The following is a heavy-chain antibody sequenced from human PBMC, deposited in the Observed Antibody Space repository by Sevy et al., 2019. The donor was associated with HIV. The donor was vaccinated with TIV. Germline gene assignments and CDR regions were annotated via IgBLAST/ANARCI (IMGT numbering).Heavy chain of an antibody. D-gene: IGHD1-26*01. Sequence: ASVKVSCKASGYTFTSYAMHWVRQAPGQRLEWMGWINAGNGNTKYSQKFQGRVTITRDTPASTAYMELSSLRSEDTAVYYCARGATLSLYAFDIWGQGTMVTVSS. CDR3: ARGATLSLYAFDI. J-gene: IGHJ3*02. CDR2: INAGNGNT. V-gene: IGHV1-3*01. CDR1: GYTFTSYA.